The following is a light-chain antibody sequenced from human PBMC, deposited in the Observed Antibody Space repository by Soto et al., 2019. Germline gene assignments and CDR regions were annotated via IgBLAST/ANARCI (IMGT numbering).Light chain of an antibody. V-gene: IGKV3-15*01. J-gene: IGKJ5*01. CDR1: ESVSSN. CDR3: QQYNSWPPIT. Sequence: IVLTQSPGTLSLSPGERATLSCRASESVSSNLAWYQQRPGQAPRLVIYGASTRATGIPARFSGGGSGTEFTLTISSLQSEDFAVYYCQQYNSWPPITLGQGTRLEIK. CDR2: GAS.